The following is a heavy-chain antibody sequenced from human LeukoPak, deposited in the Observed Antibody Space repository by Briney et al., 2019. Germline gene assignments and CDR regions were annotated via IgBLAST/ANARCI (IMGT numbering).Heavy chain of an antibody. D-gene: IGHD5-12*01. V-gene: IGHV3-64*01. Sequence: GGSLRLSCAASGFTFSSYAMHWVRQAPGKGLEYVSAISSNGGSTYYANSVKGRFTISRDNTKNSLYLQMNSLSAEDTAVYYCAIKGATNFYWGQGTLVTVSS. J-gene: IGHJ4*02. CDR1: GFTFSSYA. CDR2: ISSNGGST. CDR3: AIKGATNFY.